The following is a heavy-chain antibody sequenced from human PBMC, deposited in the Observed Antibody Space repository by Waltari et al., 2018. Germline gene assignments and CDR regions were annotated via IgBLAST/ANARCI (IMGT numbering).Heavy chain of an antibody. J-gene: IGHJ4*02. CDR1: GFTFSSYR. CDR2: ISSSSSYI. CDR3: ARVAYCGGDCYATFDY. V-gene: IGHV3-21*01. D-gene: IGHD2-21*01. Sequence: EVQLVESGGGLVKPGGSLRLSCAASGFTFSSYRMNWVRQAPGKGLEWVSSISSSSSYIYYADSVKGRFTISRDNAKNSLYLQMNSLRAEDTAVYYCARVAYCGGDCYATFDYWGQGTLVTVSS.